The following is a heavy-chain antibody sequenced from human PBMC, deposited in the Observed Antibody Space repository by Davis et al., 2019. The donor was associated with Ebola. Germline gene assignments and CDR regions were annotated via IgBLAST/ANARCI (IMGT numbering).Heavy chain of an antibody. J-gene: IGHJ6*02. V-gene: IGHV3-49*03. D-gene: IGHD5-12*01. CDR2: IRSKAYGGTT. CDR3: AREMGAYSGYNLFTYYYGMDV. Sequence: GESLKISCTASGFTFGDYAMSWFRQAPGKGLEWVGFIRSKAYGGTTEYAASVKGRFTISRDNAKNSLYLQMNSLRAEDTAVYYCAREMGAYSGYNLFTYYYGMDVWGQGTTVTVSS. CDR1: GFTFGDYA.